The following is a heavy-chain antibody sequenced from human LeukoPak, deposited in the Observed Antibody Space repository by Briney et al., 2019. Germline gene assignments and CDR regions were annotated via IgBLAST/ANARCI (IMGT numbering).Heavy chain of an antibody. CDR1: GFTFSSYG. J-gene: IGHJ4*02. CDR3: ARDLSSSHTFDY. V-gene: IGHV3-30*03. Sequence: PGGSLRLSCAASGFTFSSYGMHWVRQAPGKGLEWVAVISYDGSNKYYADSVKGRFTISRDNSKDTLYLQMNSLRAEDTAVYYCARDLSSSHTFDYWGQGTLVTVSS. CDR2: ISYDGSNK. D-gene: IGHD6-6*01.